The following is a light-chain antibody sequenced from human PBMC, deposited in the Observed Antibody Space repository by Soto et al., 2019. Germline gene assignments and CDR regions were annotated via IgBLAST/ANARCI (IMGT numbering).Light chain of an antibody. J-gene: IGKJ3*01. CDR2: DAS. V-gene: IGKV1-33*01. CDR3: QQFEDLPLS. CDR1: QDISTF. Sequence: DIQMTQSPSSLSASVGDRVSITCQASQDISTFLNWYQQKPGQAPKLLIYDASNLETGVPSRFSGNGSGTDFTLTITRLQSEYVAAYYCQQFEDLPLSFGPGTTVDI.